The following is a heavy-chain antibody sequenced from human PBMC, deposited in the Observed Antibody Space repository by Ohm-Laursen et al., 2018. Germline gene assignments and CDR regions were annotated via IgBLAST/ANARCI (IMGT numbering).Heavy chain of an antibody. V-gene: IGHV4-34*01. Sequence: SGTLSLTCAVYGGSFSGYYWSWIRQPPGKGLEWIGEINHSGSTNSNPSLKSRVTISVDTSKNQFSLKLSSVTAADTAVYYCARGLTDIVVVPAAMGFDYWGQGTLVTVSS. J-gene: IGHJ4*02. D-gene: IGHD2-2*01. CDR2: INHSGST. CDR1: GGSFSGYY. CDR3: ARGLTDIVVVPAAMGFDY.